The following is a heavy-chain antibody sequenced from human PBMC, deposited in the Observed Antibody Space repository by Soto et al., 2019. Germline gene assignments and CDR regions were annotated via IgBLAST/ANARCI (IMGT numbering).Heavy chain of an antibody. CDR1: GFTFSSYS. CDR2: ISSSSSYI. CDR3: ARVSDYYDSSVPDALDI. D-gene: IGHD3-22*01. Sequence: PGGSLRLSCAASGFTFSSYSMNWVRQAPGKGLEWVSSISSSSSYIYYADSVKGRFTISRDNAKNSLYLQMNSLRAEDTAVYYCARVSDYYDSSVPDALDIWGQGTMVTVSS. V-gene: IGHV3-21*01. J-gene: IGHJ3*02.